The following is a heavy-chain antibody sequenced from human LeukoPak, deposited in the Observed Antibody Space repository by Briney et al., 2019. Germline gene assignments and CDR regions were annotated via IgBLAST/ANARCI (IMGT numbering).Heavy chain of an antibody. CDR1: GYTFTSYY. CDR2: INPSGGST. J-gene: IGHJ3*02. CDR3: ARDHYDYIWGSYRPSGAFDI. D-gene: IGHD3-16*02. V-gene: IGHV1-46*01. Sequence: ASVKVSCKASGYTFTSYYMHWVRQAPGQGLEWMGIINPSGGSTSYAQKFQGRVTMTRDTSTSTVYMELSSLRSEDMAVYYCARDHYDYIWGSYRPSGAFDIWGQGTMVTVSS.